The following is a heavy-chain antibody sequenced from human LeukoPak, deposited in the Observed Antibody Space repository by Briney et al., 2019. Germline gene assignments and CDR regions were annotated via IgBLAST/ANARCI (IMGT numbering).Heavy chain of an antibody. CDR1: GFTFSDSY. Sequence: GGSLRLSCAASGFTFSDSYMTWVRQAPGKGVEWVAYISGSGHDINYSESAKGRFTISRDNAKNSLNLQMNSLRVEDTAVYYCARDRIGWFDYWGQGTLVTVFS. CDR3: ARDRIGWFDY. V-gene: IGHV3-11*04. J-gene: IGHJ4*02. CDR2: ISGSGHDI. D-gene: IGHD2-15*01.